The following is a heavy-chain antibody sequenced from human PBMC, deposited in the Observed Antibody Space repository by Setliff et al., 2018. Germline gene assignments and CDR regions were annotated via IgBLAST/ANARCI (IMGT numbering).Heavy chain of an antibody. CDR3: ARTAYHGSGTFPYYYYYYLDV. CDR1: GGSFSGYF. Sequence: PSETLSLTCAVYGGSFSGYFWSWIRQAPGRGLEWIGEINDRGNTNYNAPLKSRVTISGDTSQNYSSLKLTSVTEADTAVYYCARTAYHGSGTFPYYYYYYLDVWGKGTTVTVS. D-gene: IGHD3-10*01. V-gene: IGHV4-34*01. J-gene: IGHJ6*03. CDR2: INDRGNT.